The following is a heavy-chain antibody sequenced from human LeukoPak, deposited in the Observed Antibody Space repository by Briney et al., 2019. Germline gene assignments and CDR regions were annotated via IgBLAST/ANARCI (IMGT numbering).Heavy chain of an antibody. D-gene: IGHD6-13*01. V-gene: IGHV1-18*01. J-gene: IGHJ1*01. Sequence: ASVKVSCKASGYTFNRYGISWVRQATGQGLEWMGWISAYNGNTKNAQNLQGRVTMTTDTSTTTAYMELRSLKSDDTAVYYCARGHSTSWPEYFQHWGQGTLATVSS. CDR3: ARGHSTSWPEYFQH. CDR2: ISAYNGNT. CDR1: GYTFNRYG.